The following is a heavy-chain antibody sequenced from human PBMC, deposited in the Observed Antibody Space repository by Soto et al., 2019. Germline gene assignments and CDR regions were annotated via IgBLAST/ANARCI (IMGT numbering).Heavy chain of an antibody. CDR1: GYNFRIYG. J-gene: IGHJ6*02. V-gene: IGHV1-18*01. CDR3: ARDYHLGPRHGYGIDV. CDR2: ISTYTDQA. D-gene: IGHD3-3*02. Sequence: QVHLVQSGGEVRKPGASVKVSCKTSGYNFRIYGISWVRPAHGQGFEWLAWISTYTDQADYAQKFQGRLTLTTDTSTSTVYMDLRSLTSDDTAVYYGARDYHLGPRHGYGIDVWGQGTTVIVSS.